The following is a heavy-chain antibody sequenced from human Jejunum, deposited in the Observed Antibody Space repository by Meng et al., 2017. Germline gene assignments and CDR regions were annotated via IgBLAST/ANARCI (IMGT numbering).Heavy chain of an antibody. CDR1: GGSVSNSGYQ. J-gene: IGHJ4*02. Sequence: QVHLQESGPGSVSPSETLSIICVVSGGSVSNSGYQWGWIRQPPGKGLEWIGYASTNYNPSPKSRVTISVDTSKNQFSLKLTSVTAADTAVYYCARDHWGSLDYWGQGVLVTVSS. CDR2: AST. CDR3: ARDHWGSLDY. D-gene: IGHD7-27*01. V-gene: IGHV4-61*08.